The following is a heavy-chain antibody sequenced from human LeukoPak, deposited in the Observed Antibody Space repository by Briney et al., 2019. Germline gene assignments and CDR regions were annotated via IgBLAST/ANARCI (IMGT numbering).Heavy chain of an antibody. D-gene: IGHD2-2*01. Sequence: GGSLRLSCAASGFTFSSYWMHWVRQAPGKGLLWVSRINSDGSSTGYADSVKGRFTISRDNAKNTLYLQMNSLRAEDTAVYYCATKYCSSVSCYYDYWGQGTLVTDSS. CDR3: ATKYCSSVSCYYDY. J-gene: IGHJ4*02. CDR2: INSDGSST. CDR1: GFTFSSYW. V-gene: IGHV3-74*01.